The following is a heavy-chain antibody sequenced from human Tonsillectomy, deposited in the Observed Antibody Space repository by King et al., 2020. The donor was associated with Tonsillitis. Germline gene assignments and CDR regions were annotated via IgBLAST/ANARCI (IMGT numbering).Heavy chain of an antibody. Sequence: VQLVESGGGVVQPGRSLRLSCETSGFTFSSYGMHWVRQAPGKGLEWVAVISDDGSNKFYADSVKGRFTISRDKSENTLYLQINSLRAEDTAVYYCARDWGGSNAFDVWGQGKMVTVSS. CDR1: GFTFSSYG. D-gene: IGHD4-23*01. V-gene: IGHV3-33*05. CDR2: ISDDGSNK. J-gene: IGHJ3*01. CDR3: ARDWGGSNAFDV.